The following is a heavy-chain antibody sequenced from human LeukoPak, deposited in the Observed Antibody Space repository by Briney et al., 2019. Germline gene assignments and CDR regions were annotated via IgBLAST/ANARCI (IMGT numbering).Heavy chain of an antibody. CDR2: IIPIFGTA. CDR3: ARDGYAVRWGWFDP. D-gene: IGHD5-18*01. V-gene: IGHV1-69*05. J-gene: IGHJ5*02. Sequence: ASVKVSCKASGGTFSSYAISWVRQAPGQGLEWMGGIIPIFGTANYAQKFQGRVTITTDESTSTAYMEPSSLRSEDTAVYYCARDGYAVRWGWFDPWGQGTLVTVSS. CDR1: GGTFSSYA.